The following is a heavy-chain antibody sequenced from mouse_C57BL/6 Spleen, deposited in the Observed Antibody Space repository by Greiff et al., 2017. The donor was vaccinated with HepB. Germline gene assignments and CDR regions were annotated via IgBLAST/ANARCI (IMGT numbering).Heavy chain of an antibody. CDR2: INPSSGYT. V-gene: IGHV1-7*01. D-gene: IGHD2-3*01. CDR1: GYTFTSYW. CDR3: ARRIDGYYPYYFDY. J-gene: IGHJ2*01. Sequence: VKLVESGAELAKPGASVKLSCKASGYTFTSYWMHWVKQRPGQGLEWIGYINPSSGYTKYNQKFKDKATLPADKSSSTAYMQLSSLTYEDSAVYYCARRIDGYYPYYFDYWGQGTTLTVSS.